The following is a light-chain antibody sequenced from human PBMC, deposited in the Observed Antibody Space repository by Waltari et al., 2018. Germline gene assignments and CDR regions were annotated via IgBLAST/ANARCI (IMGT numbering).Light chain of an antibody. J-gene: IGLJ2*01. CDR1: SIGPTS. CDR2: DDG. V-gene: IGLV3-21*02. Sequence: SYVLTQPPSVSVAPGQTATITCAGDSIGPTSVHWYQQTPGQAPVLVVFDDGDRPSGLPERFSGSNSGNTATLTISRAEAGDEADYFCQVWHIGSDRVVFGGGTRLTVL. CDR3: QVWHIGSDRVV.